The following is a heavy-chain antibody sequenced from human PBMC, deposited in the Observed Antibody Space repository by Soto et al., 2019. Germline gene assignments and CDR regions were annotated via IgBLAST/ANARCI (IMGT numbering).Heavy chain of an antibody. CDR1: GFTFSSYA. J-gene: IGHJ5*02. V-gene: IGHV3-23*01. CDR2: ISGSGGST. D-gene: IGHD5-18*01. CDR3: AKVMVKNWFDP. Sequence: EVQLLESGGGLVQPGGSLRLSCAASGFTFSSYAMSWVRQAPGRGLEWVSGISGSGGSTYYADSVKGRFTFSRDNSKNTLYLQMNSLRAEDTAVYYCAKVMVKNWFDPWGQGTLVTVSS.